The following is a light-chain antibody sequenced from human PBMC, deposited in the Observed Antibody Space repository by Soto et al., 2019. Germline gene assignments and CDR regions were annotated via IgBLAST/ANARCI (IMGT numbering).Light chain of an antibody. Sequence: DIVMTQSPESLAVSLGERATINCKSSQSVFYSSNNKNYLTWYQQKPGQPPKLLIHWASTRESGVPDRFSGSGSETDFTLTISSLQAEDVAVYYCPQYYSLPLTFGGGTKVEIK. CDR1: QSVFYSSNNKNY. CDR2: WAS. V-gene: IGKV4-1*01. J-gene: IGKJ4*01. CDR3: PQYYSLPLT.